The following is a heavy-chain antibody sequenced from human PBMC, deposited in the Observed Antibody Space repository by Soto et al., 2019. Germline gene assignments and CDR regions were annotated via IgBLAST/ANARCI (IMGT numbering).Heavy chain of an antibody. V-gene: IGHV4-34*01. CDR3: ARVPIVVVPAADYYYYYYGMDV. CDR1: GGSFSGYY. J-gene: IGHJ6*02. CDR2: INHSGST. Sequence: SETLSLTCAVYGGSFSGYYWTWIRQPPGTGLEWIGEINHSGSTNYNPSLKSRVTISVDTSKNQFSLKLSSVTAADTAVYYCARVPIVVVPAADYYYYYYGMDVWGQGTTVTVSS. D-gene: IGHD2-2*01.